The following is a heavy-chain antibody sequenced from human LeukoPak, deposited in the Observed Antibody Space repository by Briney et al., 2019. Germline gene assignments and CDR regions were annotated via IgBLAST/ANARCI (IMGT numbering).Heavy chain of an antibody. J-gene: IGHJ4*02. CDR2: ISGSGGST. CDR3: AKVVGQQLVPYY. D-gene: IGHD6-13*01. CDR1: GFTFSSYA. V-gene: IGHV3-23*01. Sequence: RPGGSLRLSCGASGFTFSSYAMSWVRQAPGKGLEWVSAISGSGGSTYYADSVKGRFTISRDNSKNTLYLQMNSLRAEDTAVYYCAKVVGQQLVPYYWGQGTLVTVSS.